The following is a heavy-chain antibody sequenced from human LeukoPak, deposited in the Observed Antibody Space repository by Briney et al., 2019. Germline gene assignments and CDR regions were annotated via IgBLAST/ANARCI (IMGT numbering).Heavy chain of an antibody. CDR1: GGSISSSSYY. CDR3: AKDAARWWLDAFDI. J-gene: IGHJ3*02. CDR2: IYYSGST. D-gene: IGHD2-15*01. Sequence: SETLSLTCTVSGGSISSSSYYWGWIRQPPGKGLEWIGSIYYSGSTYYNPSLKSRVTISVDTSKNQFSLKLSSVTAADTAVYYCAKDAARWWLDAFDIWGQGTMVTVSS. V-gene: IGHV4-39*07.